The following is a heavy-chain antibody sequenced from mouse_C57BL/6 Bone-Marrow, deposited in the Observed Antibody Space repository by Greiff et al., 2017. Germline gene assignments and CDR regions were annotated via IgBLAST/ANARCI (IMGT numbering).Heavy chain of an antibody. CDR2: IRNKANNHAT. V-gene: IGHV6-6*01. CDR1: GFTFSDAW. J-gene: IGHJ3*01. CDR3: TRGRLRLEFAY. D-gene: IGHD2-4*01. Sequence: EVQLVESGGGLVQPGGSMKLSCAASGFTFSDAWMDWVRQSPEKGLEWVAEIRNKANNHATYYAKSVKGRFTISRDASKSSVYLQMNSLRAEDTGIYYCTRGRLRLEFAYWGQGTLVTVSA.